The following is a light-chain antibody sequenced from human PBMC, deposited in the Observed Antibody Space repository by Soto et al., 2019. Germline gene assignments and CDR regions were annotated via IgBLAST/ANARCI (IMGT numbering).Light chain of an antibody. V-gene: IGLV2-14*01. J-gene: IGLJ2*01. CDR3: SSYTTSTSFIL. Sequence: QSALTQPASVSGSPGQSITISCTGTTSDVGGYNSVSWFQQHPGKAPQLIIHEVSNRPSGVSDRFSGSKSGNTASLTISGRQAEDEAYYYCSSYTTSTSFILFGGGTKVTVL. CDR1: TSDVGGYNS. CDR2: EVS.